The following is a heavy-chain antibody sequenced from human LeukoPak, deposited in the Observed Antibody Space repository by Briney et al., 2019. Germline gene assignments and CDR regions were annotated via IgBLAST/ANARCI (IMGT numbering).Heavy chain of an antibody. D-gene: IGHD4-17*01. Sequence: SGGSLRLSCAASGLIFSKYWMTWVRQAPGKGLEWVASIKPDGSEKYYLDSVKGRFTISRDNAKNTLYLQMNSLRAEDTAVYYCVYSGDYEKGYWGQGTLVTVSS. CDR3: VYSGDYEKGY. CDR1: GLIFSKYW. CDR2: IKPDGSEK. V-gene: IGHV3-7*01. J-gene: IGHJ4*02.